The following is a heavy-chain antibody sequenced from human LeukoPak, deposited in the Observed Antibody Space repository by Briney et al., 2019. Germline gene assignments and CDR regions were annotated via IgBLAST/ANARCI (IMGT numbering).Heavy chain of an antibody. V-gene: IGHV3-48*03. D-gene: IGHD6-6*01. CDR2: ISSSGSTI. CDR1: GFTFSSYE. J-gene: IGHJ1*01. Sequence: PGGSLRLSCAASGFTFSSYEVNWVRQAPGKGLEWVSYISSSGSTIYYADSVKGRFTISRDNAKNSLYLQMNSLRAEDTAVYYCATLDSSREYFQHWGQGTLVTVSS. CDR3: ATLDSSREYFQH.